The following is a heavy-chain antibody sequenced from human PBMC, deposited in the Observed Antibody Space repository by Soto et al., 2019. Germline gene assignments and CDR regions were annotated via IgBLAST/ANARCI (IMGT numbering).Heavy chain of an antibody. CDR3: VRVKVGDLFRFNWFFDL. CDR1: GGSISSGNFS. Sequence: SETLSLTCTVSGGSISSGNFSWSWIRQTPGKGLEWIGYIFHSGATFYNSSLKTRVTISVDRPRNQFSLKLRSLTEADTAVYYCVRVKVGDLFRFNWFFDLWGRGTLVTVSS. D-gene: IGHD3-3*01. J-gene: IGHJ2*01. CDR2: IFHSGAT. V-gene: IGHV4-30-2*01.